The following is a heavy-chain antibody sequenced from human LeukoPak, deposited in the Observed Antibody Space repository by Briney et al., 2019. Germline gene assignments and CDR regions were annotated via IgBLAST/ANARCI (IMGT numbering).Heavy chain of an antibody. CDR2: ISYDGSNK. CDR1: GFTFSSYA. V-gene: IGHV3-30-3*01. D-gene: IGHD3-22*01. CDR3: ARDRYYYDSSGYYSPPY. Sequence: GGSLRLSCAASGFTFSSYAMHWVRQAPGKGLEWVTVISYDGSNKYYADSVKGRFTISRDNSKNTLYLQMNSLRAEDTAMYYCARDRYYYDSSGYYSPPYWGQGTLVTVSS. J-gene: IGHJ4*02.